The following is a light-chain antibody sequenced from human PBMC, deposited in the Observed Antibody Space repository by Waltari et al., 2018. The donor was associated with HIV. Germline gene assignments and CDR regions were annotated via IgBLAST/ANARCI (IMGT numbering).Light chain of an antibody. CDR2: DVS. CDR1: SSDVGGYNY. Sequence: QSALTQPRSVSGSPGQSVTIPCPGTSSDVGGYNYVSWYQQHPGKAPQLMIYDVSNRPSGVPDRFSGSKSGNTASLTISGLQAEDEADYYCCSYAGSYTWVFGGGTKLTVL. J-gene: IGLJ3*02. CDR3: CSYAGSYTWV. V-gene: IGLV2-11*01.